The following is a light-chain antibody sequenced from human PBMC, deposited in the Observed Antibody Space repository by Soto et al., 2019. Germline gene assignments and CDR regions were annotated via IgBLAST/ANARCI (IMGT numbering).Light chain of an antibody. Sequence: EIVLTQSPGTLSLSPGERATLSCRASQSVSSNYLAWYQHKPGQAPRLLIYGASRAATGIADRFTGCGSGTAFTLTIRRPEHDDFAVYYCQQYGSPPRTFGQGTKVEIK. V-gene: IGKV3-20*01. CDR1: QSVSSNY. CDR3: QQYGSPPRT. CDR2: GAS. J-gene: IGKJ1*01.